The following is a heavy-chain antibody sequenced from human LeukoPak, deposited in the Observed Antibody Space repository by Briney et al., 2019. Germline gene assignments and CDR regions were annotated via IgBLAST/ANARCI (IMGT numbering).Heavy chain of an antibody. CDR3: AIDVVVVAATQSLDY. CDR1: GFTFSSYA. V-gene: IGHV3-23*01. CDR2: ISGSGGST. Sequence: GGSLRLPCAASGFTFSSYAMSWVRQAPGEGLEWVSAISGSGGSTYYADSVKGRFTISRDNSKNTLYLQMNSLRAEDTAVYYCAIDVVVVAATQSLDYWGQGTLVTVSS. J-gene: IGHJ4*02. D-gene: IGHD2-15*01.